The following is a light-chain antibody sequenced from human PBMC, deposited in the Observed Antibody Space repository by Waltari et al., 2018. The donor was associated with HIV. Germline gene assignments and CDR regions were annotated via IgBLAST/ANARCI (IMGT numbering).Light chain of an antibody. CDR2: GNN. J-gene: IGLJ2*01. V-gene: IGLV1-44*01. Sequence: QSVLRQPPSASGTPGQRVTISCSGGRFNLGSTSVSWYQQLPGMAPKLLIYGNNQRPSGVPDRFSGSKSGTSASLAISGLQSDDEAHYYCAAWDDNLNALFGGGTKLTVL. CDR3: AAWDDNLNAL. CDR1: RFNLGSTS.